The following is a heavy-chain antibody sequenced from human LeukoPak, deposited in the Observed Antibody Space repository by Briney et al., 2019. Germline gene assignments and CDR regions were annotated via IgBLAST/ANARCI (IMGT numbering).Heavy chain of an antibody. CDR2: IIPILGIA. CDR3: ARDRCSGGSCYFDY. Sequence: SVKVSCKASGGTFSSYAISWVRQAPGQGLEWMGRIIPILGIANYAQKFQGRVTITADKSTSAAYMELSSLRSEDTAVYYCARDRCSGGSCYFDYWGQGTLVTVSS. D-gene: IGHD2-15*01. CDR1: GGTFSSYA. J-gene: IGHJ4*02. V-gene: IGHV1-69*04.